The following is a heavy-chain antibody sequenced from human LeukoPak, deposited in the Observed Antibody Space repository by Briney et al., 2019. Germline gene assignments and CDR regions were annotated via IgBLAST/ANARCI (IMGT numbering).Heavy chain of an antibody. V-gene: IGHV5-51*01. CDR3: ARQTAMGRSGDY. Sequence: GESLKISCKASGYSFTSYWIGWVRHMPGKGLEWMGIIDPSDSETRYTPSFQGQITISVDKSLTTAYLQWNSLKASDTAMYYCARQTAMGRSGDYWGQGTLVTVSS. J-gene: IGHJ4*02. D-gene: IGHD7-27*01. CDR2: IDPSDSET. CDR1: GYSFTSYW.